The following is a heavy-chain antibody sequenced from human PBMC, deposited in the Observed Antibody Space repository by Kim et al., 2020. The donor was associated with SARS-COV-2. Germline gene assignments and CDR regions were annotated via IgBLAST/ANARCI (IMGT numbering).Heavy chain of an antibody. Sequence: GGSLRLSCAASGFTFSDYYMSWIRQAPGKGLEWVSYISSSGSTIYYADSVKGRFTISRDNAKNSLYLQMNSLRAEDTAVYYCASSNDYGNRTSPGGGQGTLVTVSS. V-gene: IGHV3-11*01. CDR1: GFTFSDYY. J-gene: IGHJ4*02. CDR3: ASSNDYGNRTSPG. CDR2: ISSSGSTI. D-gene: IGHD4-17*01.